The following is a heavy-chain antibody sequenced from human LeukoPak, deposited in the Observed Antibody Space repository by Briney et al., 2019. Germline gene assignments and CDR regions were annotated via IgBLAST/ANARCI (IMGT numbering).Heavy chain of an antibody. CDR2: ISWNSGSI. J-gene: IGHJ4*02. D-gene: IGHD6-13*01. CDR3: AKSSGYSSSWALDY. Sequence: GRSLRLSCAASGFTFDDYAMHWVRQAPGKGLEWVSGISWNSGSIGYADSVKGRFTTSRDNAMNSLYLQMNSLRAEDMALYYCAKSSGYSSSWALDYWGQGTLVTVSS. CDR1: GFTFDDYA. V-gene: IGHV3-9*03.